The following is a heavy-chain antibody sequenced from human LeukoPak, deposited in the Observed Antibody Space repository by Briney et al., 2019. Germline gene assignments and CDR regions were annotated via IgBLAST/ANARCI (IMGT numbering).Heavy chain of an antibody. D-gene: IGHD5-18*01. Sequence: GESLKISCKGSGYSFTSYWIGWVRQMPGKGLEWMGIIYPGDSDTRYSPSFQGQVTISADKPISTAYLQWSSLKASDTAMYYCARAQEYSYGQFRGFSAFDIWGQGTMVTVSS. J-gene: IGHJ3*02. CDR3: ARAQEYSYGQFRGFSAFDI. V-gene: IGHV5-51*04. CDR1: GYSFTSYW. CDR2: IYPGDSDT.